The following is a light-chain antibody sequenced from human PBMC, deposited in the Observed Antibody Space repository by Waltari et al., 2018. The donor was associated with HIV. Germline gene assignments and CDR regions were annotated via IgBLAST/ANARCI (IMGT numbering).Light chain of an antibody. CDR2: STS. J-gene: IGKJ2*01. V-gene: IGKV1-17*01. Sequence: DIQMIQSPSSLSASVGYRITITCRASQDIRYDLGWYQQKPGIPPRRLIYSTSTLQSGVSSRFSGSGSGTEFTLKISSLQPEDSATYYCLQHHDYPRTFGQGTKLEI. CDR3: LQHHDYPRT. CDR1: QDIRYD.